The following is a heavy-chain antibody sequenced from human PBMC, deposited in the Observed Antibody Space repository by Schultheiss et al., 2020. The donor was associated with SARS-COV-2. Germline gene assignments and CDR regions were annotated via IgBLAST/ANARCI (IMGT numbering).Heavy chain of an antibody. CDR1: GFTFSSYG. CDR2: ISGGGGTT. J-gene: IGHJ4*02. CDR3: AKDRQLLSSALFDY. D-gene: IGHD2-2*01. V-gene: IGHV3-23*01. Sequence: GGSLRLSCAASGFTFSSYGMHWVRQAPGKGLEWVSGISGGGGTTDYADSVKGRFTISRDNSKNTLYLQMNSLRAEDTAVYYCAKDRQLLSSALFDYWGQGTLVTVSS.